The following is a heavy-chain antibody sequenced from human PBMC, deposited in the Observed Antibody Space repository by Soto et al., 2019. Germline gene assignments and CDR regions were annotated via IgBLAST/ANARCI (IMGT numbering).Heavy chain of an antibody. CDR2: IIPIFGTA. J-gene: IGHJ6*02. CDR1: RGTFSSYA. V-gene: IGHV1-69*13. D-gene: IGHD2-2*02. CDR3: ARGALGIDIVVVPAAIPGWNYYGMDV. Sequence: ASVKPSCKASRGTFSSYASSWVRQAPKQGLEWMGGIIPIFGTANYAQKFQGRVTITADESTSTAYMELSSLRSEDTAVYYCARGALGIDIVVVPAAIPGWNYYGMDVWGQGTTVTVSS.